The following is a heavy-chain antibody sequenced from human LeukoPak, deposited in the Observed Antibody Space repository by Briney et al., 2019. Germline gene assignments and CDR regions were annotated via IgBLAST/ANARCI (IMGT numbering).Heavy chain of an antibody. D-gene: IGHD4-17*01. Sequence: VASVKVSCKASGYTFTSYGISWVRQAPGQGFEWMGWISAYYGNTKYAQKLQGRVTMTTDTSTSTAYMELRSLRSDDTAVYYCARDDVYGDRDFDYWGQGTLVTVSS. J-gene: IGHJ4*02. CDR3: ARDDVYGDRDFDY. CDR2: ISAYYGNT. V-gene: IGHV1-18*01. CDR1: GYTFTSYG.